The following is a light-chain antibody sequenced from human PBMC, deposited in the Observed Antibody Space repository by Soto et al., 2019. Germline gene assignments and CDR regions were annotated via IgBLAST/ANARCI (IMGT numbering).Light chain of an antibody. CDR3: QQTYSTPLLP. V-gene: IGKV1-39*01. CDR2: AAS. Sequence: DIEMTQSPSSLSESVGDRVTITCRASQSISSYLNWYQQKPGKAPKLLIYAASSLQSGVPSRFSGSGSGTDFALTISGLQPDDFATYYCQQTYSTPLLPFGGG. J-gene: IGKJ4*01. CDR1: QSISSY.